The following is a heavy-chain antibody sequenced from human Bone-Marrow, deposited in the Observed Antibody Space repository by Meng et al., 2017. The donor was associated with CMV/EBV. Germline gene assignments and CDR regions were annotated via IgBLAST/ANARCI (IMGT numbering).Heavy chain of an antibody. CDR3: ARDNAIFGVVIPLHYYYGMDV. Sequence: SETLSLTCTVSGGSISSSSYYWGWIRQPPGKGLEWIGSVYYSGRTYYNPSLKSRVTVSVDTSKNQFSLKLSSVTAADTAVYYCARDNAIFGVVIPLHYYYGMDVWGQGTTVTVSS. V-gene: IGHV4-39*07. CDR1: GGSISSSSYY. J-gene: IGHJ6*02. D-gene: IGHD3-3*01. CDR2: VYYSGRT.